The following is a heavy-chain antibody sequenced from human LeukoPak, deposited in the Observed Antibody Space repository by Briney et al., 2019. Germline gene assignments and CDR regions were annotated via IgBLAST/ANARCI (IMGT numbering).Heavy chain of an antibody. Sequence: GGSLRLSCAASGFTFDDYAMHWVRQAPGKGLEWVSLISGDGGSTYYADSVKGRFTISRDNSKNSLYLQMNSLRTEDTALYYCAKDMLVTEVVVPAAMDYWGQGTLVTVSS. CDR1: GFTFDDYA. D-gene: IGHD2-2*01. CDR3: AKDMLVTEVVVPAAMDY. J-gene: IGHJ4*02. CDR2: ISGDGGST. V-gene: IGHV3-43*02.